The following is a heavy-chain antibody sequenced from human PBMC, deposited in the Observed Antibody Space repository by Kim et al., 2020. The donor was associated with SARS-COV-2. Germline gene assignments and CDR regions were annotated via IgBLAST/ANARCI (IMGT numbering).Heavy chain of an antibody. D-gene: IGHD1-1*01. Sequence: GGSLRLSCAASGFTFSDSAIHWVRQASGKGLEWVGRIRSKANTYATAYTASVKGSFTISRDDSKNTAYLQMNSLETEDTAVYFCTRVPGTPLAFWDAFD. CDR2: IRSKANTYAT. J-gene: IGHJ3*02. CDR3: TRVPGTPLAFWDAFD. V-gene: IGHV3-73*01. CDR1: GFTFSDSA.